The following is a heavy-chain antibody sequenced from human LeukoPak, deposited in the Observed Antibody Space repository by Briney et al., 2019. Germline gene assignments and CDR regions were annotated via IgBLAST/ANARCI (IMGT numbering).Heavy chain of an antibody. CDR3: ARVAGATWYYFDY. D-gene: IGHD1-26*01. CDR1: GFTVSSNY. J-gene: IGHJ4*02. Sequence: GGSLRLSCAASGFTVSSNYMSWVRQAPGKGLEWVSVIYSGGSTYYADSVKGRFTISRDNSKNTLYLQMNSLRAEDTVVYYCARVAGATWYYFDYWGQGTLVTVSS. CDR2: IYSGGST. V-gene: IGHV3-53*01.